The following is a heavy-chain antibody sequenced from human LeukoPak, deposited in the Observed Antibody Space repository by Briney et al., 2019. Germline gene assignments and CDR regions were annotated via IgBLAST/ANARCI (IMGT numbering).Heavy chain of an antibody. D-gene: IGHD6-13*01. CDR2: ISYSGST. CDR1: SYSISSGYY. CDR3: ARDVTAAFDY. V-gene: IGHV4-38-2*02. Sequence: SETLSLTCTVSSYSISSGYYWGWIRQPPGKGLEWIGSISYSGSTYYNPSLKSRITISVDTSKSQFSLKLSSVTAADTAVYYCARDVTAAFDYWGQGTLVTVSS. J-gene: IGHJ4*02.